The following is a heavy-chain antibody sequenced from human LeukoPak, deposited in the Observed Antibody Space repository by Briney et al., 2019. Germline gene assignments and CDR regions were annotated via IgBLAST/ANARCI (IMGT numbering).Heavy chain of an antibody. D-gene: IGHD2-2*01. CDR2: ISRSSSDI. CDR3: ARNLPAAVD. V-gene: IGHV3-21*01. CDR1: GFSFSSYS. Sequence: GGSLRLSCAASGFSFSSYSMSWVRQAPGKGLEWVSFISRSSSDIYHADSVKGRFTISRDNAKNPLYLQMNSLRAEDTAVYYCARNLPAAVDWGQGTLVTVSS. J-gene: IGHJ4*02.